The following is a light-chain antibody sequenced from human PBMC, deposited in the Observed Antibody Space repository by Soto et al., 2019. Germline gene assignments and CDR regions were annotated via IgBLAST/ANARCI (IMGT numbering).Light chain of an antibody. CDR3: QQYNKWPSGT. CDR1: QSVSTN. CDR2: GAS. Sequence: EIVMTQSPATLSVSPGERATLSCRASQSVSTNLAWYQQKPGQAPRLLIYGASTRATGIPARFSGGGSGTEVTLTISSLQSEDFAIYYCQQYNKWPSGTFGQGTRLEIK. J-gene: IGKJ5*01. V-gene: IGKV3-15*01.